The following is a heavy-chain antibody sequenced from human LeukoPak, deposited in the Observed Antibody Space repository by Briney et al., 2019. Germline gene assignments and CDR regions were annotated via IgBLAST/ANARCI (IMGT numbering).Heavy chain of an antibody. CDR2: ISGSGGST. J-gene: IGHJ6*03. V-gene: IGHV3-23*01. CDR1: GFTFSSYA. D-gene: IGHD2-2*01. CDR3: AKFKYAGFDYYYYMDV. Sequence: PGGSLRLSCAASGFTFSSYAMSWVRQAPGKGLEWVSAISGSGGSTYYADSVKGRFTISRDNSKNTLYLQMNSLRAEDTAVYYCAKFKYAGFDYYYYMDVWGKGTTVTISS.